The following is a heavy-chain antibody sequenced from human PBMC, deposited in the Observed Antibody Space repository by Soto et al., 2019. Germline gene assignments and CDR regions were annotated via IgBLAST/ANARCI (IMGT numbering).Heavy chain of an antibody. D-gene: IGHD6-13*01. CDR1: GDSISSYY. J-gene: IGHJ4*02. Sequence: SETLSLTCTVSGDSISSYYWSWIRQPPGKGLEWIGYIYYSGSTNYNPSLKSRVTISVDTSKNQFSLKLSSVTAADTAMYYCARGGGDSSWYDYWGQGTLVTVSS. V-gene: IGHV4-59*01. CDR3: ARGGGDSSWYDY. CDR2: IYYSGST.